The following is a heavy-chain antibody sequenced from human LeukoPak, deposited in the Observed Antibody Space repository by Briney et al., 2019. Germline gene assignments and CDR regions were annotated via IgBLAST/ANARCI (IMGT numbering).Heavy chain of an antibody. CDR3: ARHRDAFDI. J-gene: IGHJ3*02. V-gene: IGHV4-61*08. CDR1: GGSISSGDYC. Sequence: PSETLSLTCTVSGGSISSGDYCWSWIRQPPGKGLEWIGYIYYSGRTNYNPSLKSRVTISVDTSKNQFSLKLSSVTAADTAVYHCARHRDAFDIWGQGTMVTVSS. CDR2: IYYSGRT.